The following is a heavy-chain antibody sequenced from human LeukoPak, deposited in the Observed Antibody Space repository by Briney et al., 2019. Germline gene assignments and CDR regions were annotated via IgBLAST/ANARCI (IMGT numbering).Heavy chain of an antibody. V-gene: IGHV5-51*01. CDR2: IYPGDSDT. J-gene: IGHJ3*02. CDR3: ARHRGLPLDAFDI. CDR1: GYSFTTNW. D-gene: IGHD5-24*01. Sequence: GESLKISCKGSGYSFTTNWIGWVRQMPGKGLEWMGIIYPGDSDTRYSPSFQGQVTISADKSISTAYLQWSSLKASDTAMYYCARHRGLPLDAFDIWGQGTMVTVSS.